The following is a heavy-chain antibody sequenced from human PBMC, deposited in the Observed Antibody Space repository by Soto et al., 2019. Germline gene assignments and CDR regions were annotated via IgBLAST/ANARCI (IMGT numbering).Heavy chain of an antibody. CDR2: ISSSSSYI. CDR1: GFPFSSXI. J-gene: IGHJ6*02. CDR3: AREIGYSSSSDGMDV. V-gene: IGHV3-21*01. Sequence: LXLXCAASGFPFSSXIMNWVSQAPGKGLECVSSISSSSSYIYYADSVKGRFTISRDNAKNSLYLQMNSLRAEDTAVYYCAREIGYSSSSDGMDVWGQGTTGTVS. D-gene: IGHD6-6*01.